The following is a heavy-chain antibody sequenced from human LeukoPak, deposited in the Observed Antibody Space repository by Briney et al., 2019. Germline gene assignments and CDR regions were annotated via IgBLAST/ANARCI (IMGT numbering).Heavy chain of an antibody. CDR1: GGSITNTNY. V-gene: IGHV4-4*02. Sequence: PSGTLSLTCGVYGGSITNTNYWTWVRLPPGKGLEWIGEVNLQGSTNYNPSLMGRVAIAVDTSENHISLQLTSVTAADTAVYYCAREGGPYRPLDYSGQGTLVTLSS. CDR3: AREGGPYRPLDY. CDR2: VNLQGST. J-gene: IGHJ4*02.